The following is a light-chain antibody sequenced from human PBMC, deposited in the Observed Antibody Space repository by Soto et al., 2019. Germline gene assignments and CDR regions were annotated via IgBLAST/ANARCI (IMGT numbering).Light chain of an antibody. CDR3: QQLNSYPLT. V-gene: IGKV1-9*01. CDR2: AAS. CDR1: PGISRY. Sequence: IPLTQSPSSLSASVGDRVTITCRASPGISRYLAWYQQKPGRAPKLLIYAASTLYTGVPSRFSGSGYGTDFTLTISSLQPEDFATYYCQQLNSYPLTFGGGTRLEI. J-gene: IGKJ5*01.